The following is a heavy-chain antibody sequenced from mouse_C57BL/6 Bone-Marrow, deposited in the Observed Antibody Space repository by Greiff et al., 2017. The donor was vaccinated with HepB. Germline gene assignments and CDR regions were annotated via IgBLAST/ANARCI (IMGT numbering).Heavy chain of an antibody. CDR3: TRKDYGSSYPFAY. V-gene: IGHV5-16*01. Sequence: EVKLMESEGGLVQPGSSMKLSCTASGFTFSDYYMAWVRQVPEKGLEWVANINYDGSSTYYLHSLKSRFIISKDNARNILYLQMSSLKSEDTATYCCTRKDYGSSYPFAYWGQGTLVTVSA. D-gene: IGHD1-1*01. CDR1: GFTFSDYY. CDR2: INYDGSST. J-gene: IGHJ3*01.